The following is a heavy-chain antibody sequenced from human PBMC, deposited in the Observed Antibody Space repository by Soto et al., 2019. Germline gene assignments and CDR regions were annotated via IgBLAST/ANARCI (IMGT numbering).Heavy chain of an antibody. CDR1: GFTFSSYW. CDR2: INSDGSTT. Sequence: GGSLRLSCAVSGFTFSSYWMHWVRQAPGKGLVWVSRINSDGSTTNYADSVKGRFTISRDNAKNTLYLQMNSLRVEDTAVYYCAPNWFDPWGQGTLVTVS. V-gene: IGHV3-74*01. J-gene: IGHJ5*02. CDR3: APNWFDP.